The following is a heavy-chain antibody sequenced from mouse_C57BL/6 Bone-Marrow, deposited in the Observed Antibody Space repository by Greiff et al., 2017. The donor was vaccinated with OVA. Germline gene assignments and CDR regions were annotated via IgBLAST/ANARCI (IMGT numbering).Heavy chain of an antibody. CDR2: IYPGDGDT. V-gene: IGHV1-82*01. J-gene: IGHJ2*01. CDR3: ARSGDYDY. D-gene: IGHD2-4*01. Sequence: QVQLQQSGPELVKPGASVKISCKASGYAFSSSWMNWVKQRPGKGLEWIGRIYPGDGDTNYNGKFKGKATLTADKSSSTANMQLSSLTSEDSAVYFCARSGDYDYWGQGTTLTVSS. CDR1: GYAFSSSW.